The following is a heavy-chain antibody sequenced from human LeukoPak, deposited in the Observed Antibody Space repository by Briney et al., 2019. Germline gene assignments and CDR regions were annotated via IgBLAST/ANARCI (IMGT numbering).Heavy chain of an antibody. CDR2: IYYSGST. Sequence: PSETLSLTCTVSGGSFSSGSYYWSWIRQPPGKGLEWIGYIYYSGSTNYNPSLKSRVTISVDTSKNQFSLKLSSVTAADTAVYYCARGWYTYYDFWSGFGDAFDIWGQGTMVTVSS. CDR3: ARGWYTYYDFWSGFGDAFDI. J-gene: IGHJ3*02. V-gene: IGHV4-61*01. CDR1: GGSFSSGSYY. D-gene: IGHD3-3*01.